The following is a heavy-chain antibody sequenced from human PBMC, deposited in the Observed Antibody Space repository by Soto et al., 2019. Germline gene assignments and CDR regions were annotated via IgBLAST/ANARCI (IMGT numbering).Heavy chain of an antibody. V-gene: IGHV1-58*01. J-gene: IGHJ3*02. CDR2: IVVGSGNT. CDR3: AAEGISMIVVAAI. Sequence: GASAKVTCKAPGFTFTSSAVQCVRQARGQRLEWIGWIVVGSGNTNYAQKFQERVTITRDMSTSTAYMELSSLRSEDTAVYYCAAEGISMIVVAAIWGQGTMVTVSS. CDR1: GFTFTSSA. D-gene: IGHD3-22*01.